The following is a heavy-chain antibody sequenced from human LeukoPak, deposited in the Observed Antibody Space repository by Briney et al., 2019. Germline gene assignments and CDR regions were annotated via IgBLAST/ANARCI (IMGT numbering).Heavy chain of an antibody. Sequence: PRRSLRLSCAASAVTVCNYVMNCVRQVLGKGLLWVAAIWFDGIRKYYADSVMGRLTISRDNSKNTLYLQMNSLRVEDTAVYYCVKDEGPAYGSGSYYIYWGQGTLVTVSS. CDR3: VKDEGPAYGSGSYYIY. J-gene: IGHJ4*02. CDR1: AVTVCNYV. CDR2: IWFDGIRK. V-gene: IGHV3-33*06. D-gene: IGHD3-10*01.